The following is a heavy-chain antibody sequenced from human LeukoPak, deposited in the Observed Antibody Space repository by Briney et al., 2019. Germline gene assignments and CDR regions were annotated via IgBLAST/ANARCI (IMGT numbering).Heavy chain of an antibody. D-gene: IGHD4-17*01. J-gene: IGHJ3*02. CDR2: IGIAGDT. CDR1: GFTFSTFA. Sequence: GGSLRLSCAASGFTFSTFAMIWVRQPPGKGLEWVSAIGIAGDTYYPGSVKGRFTISRENAKNSLYLQMNSLRAEDTAVYYCARAVAVTSDAFDIWGQGTMVTVSS. V-gene: IGHV3-13*01. CDR3: ARAVAVTSDAFDI.